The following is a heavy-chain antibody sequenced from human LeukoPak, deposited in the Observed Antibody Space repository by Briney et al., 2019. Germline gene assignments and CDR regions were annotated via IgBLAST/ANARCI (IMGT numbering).Heavy chain of an antibody. CDR1: GFTFSSYA. Sequence: GGSLRLSCAASGFTFSSYAMSWVRQAPGKGLEWVSAISSSGGSTYYADSVKGRFTISRDNSKNTLYLQMNSLRAEDTAVYYCAKTAGIAVAGRDFDYWGQGTLVTVSS. J-gene: IGHJ4*02. CDR3: AKTAGIAVAGRDFDY. CDR2: ISSSGGST. V-gene: IGHV3-23*01. D-gene: IGHD6-19*01.